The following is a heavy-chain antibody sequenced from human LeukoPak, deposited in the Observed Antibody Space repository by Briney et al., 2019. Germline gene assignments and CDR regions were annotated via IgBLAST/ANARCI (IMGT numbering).Heavy chain of an antibody. V-gene: IGHV1-18*01. CDR1: GYTFTSYG. CDR2: ISAYNGNT. CDR3: ARDTGYDILTGYYYFDY. Sequence: ASVKVSCKASGYTFTSYGISWVRQAPGQGLEWMGWISAYNGNTNYAQKLQGRVTMTTDTSTSTAYMELRSLRSDDTAVYYCARDTGYDILTGYYYFDYWGQGTLVTVSS. D-gene: IGHD3-9*01. J-gene: IGHJ4*02.